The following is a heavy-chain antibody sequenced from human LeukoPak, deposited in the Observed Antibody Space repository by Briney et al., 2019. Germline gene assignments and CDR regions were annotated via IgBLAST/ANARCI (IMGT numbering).Heavy chain of an antibody. J-gene: IGHJ5*02. D-gene: IGHD4-11*01. Sequence: GGSLRLSCAASGFTFDDYAMHWVRQAPGKGLEWVSGISWNSGSIGYADSVKGRFTISRDNAKNSLYLQMNSLRAEDTALYYCARFKVTVTSIPWGQGTLVTVSS. CDR2: ISWNSGSI. CDR3: ARFKVTVTSIP. CDR1: GFTFDDYA. V-gene: IGHV3-9*01.